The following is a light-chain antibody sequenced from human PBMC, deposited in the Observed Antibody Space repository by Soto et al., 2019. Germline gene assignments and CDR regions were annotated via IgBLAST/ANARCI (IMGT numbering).Light chain of an antibody. CDR2: GTS. Sequence: EIVLTQSPGTLSLSPGERATLSCRASQSVSTSYLAWYQQEVGQAPRLLIYGTSRRGTGIPDRFSGSGSGTDFTLTISRLKPEDFAVYYCQPCGSSPWTFGPGTKVEIK. CDR3: QPCGSSPWT. V-gene: IGKV3-20*01. J-gene: IGKJ1*01. CDR1: QSVSTSY.